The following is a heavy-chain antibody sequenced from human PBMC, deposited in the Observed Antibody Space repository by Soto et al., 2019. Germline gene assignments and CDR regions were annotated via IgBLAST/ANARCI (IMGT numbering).Heavy chain of an antibody. V-gene: IGHV1-69*13. CDR3: TIRFLEWLLPKDYYFDY. CDR1: GGTFSSYA. CDR2: IIPIFGTA. J-gene: IGHJ4*02. D-gene: IGHD3-3*01. Sequence: EASVKVSCKASGGTFSSYAISWVRQAPGQGLEWMGGIIPIFGTANYAQKFQGRVTITADESTSTAYMELSSLRSEDTAVYYCTIRFLEWLLPKDYYFDYWGQGTLVTVSS.